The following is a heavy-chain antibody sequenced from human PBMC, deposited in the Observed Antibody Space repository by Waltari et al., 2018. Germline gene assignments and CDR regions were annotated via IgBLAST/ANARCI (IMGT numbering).Heavy chain of an antibody. CDR2: IKQDGSEK. J-gene: IGHJ4*02. CDR1: GFTISSDW. CDR3: ARRAFLDY. Sequence: EVQLVESGGGLVQPGGSLRLSCAASGFTISSDWMSWVRQAPGKGLEWVANIKQDGSEKYYVDSVKGRFTISRDNAKNSLYLQMNSLRAEDTAVYYCARRAFLDYLGQGTLVTVSS. V-gene: IGHV3-7*01.